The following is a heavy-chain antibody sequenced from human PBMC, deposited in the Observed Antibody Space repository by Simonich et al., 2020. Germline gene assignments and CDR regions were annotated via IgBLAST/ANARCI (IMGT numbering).Heavy chain of an antibody. D-gene: IGHD2-8*01. CDR1: GFTFDDYA. Sequence: EVQLVESGGGLVQPGRSLRLSCAASGFTFDDYAMNWVRQAPGKGGEWVSGISWNSGSKGYADSVKGRFTISRDNAKNSLYLQMNSLRAEDTALYYCAKDGGYCTNGVCYYFDYWGQGTLVTVSS. CDR3: AKDGGYCTNGVCYYFDY. CDR2: ISWNSGSK. J-gene: IGHJ4*02. V-gene: IGHV3-9*01.